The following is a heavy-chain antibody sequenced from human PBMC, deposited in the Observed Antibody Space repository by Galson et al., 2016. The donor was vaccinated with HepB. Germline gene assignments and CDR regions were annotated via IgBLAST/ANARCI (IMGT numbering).Heavy chain of an antibody. Sequence: SLRLSCAASGLSFSNSGMSWVRQGPGRGLEWVSGITCSGDATHYADFVKGRFTISRDNSKNTLYLYMNNLTAGDTAIYYCGKHGGFDYWGQGALVTVSS. CDR2: ITCSGDAT. J-gene: IGHJ4*02. CDR1: GLSFSNSG. V-gene: IGHV3-23*01. CDR3: GKHGGFDY. D-gene: IGHD3-16*01.